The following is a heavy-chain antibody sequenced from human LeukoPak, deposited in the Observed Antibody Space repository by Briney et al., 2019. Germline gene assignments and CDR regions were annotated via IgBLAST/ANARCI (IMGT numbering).Heavy chain of an antibody. D-gene: IGHD6-19*01. Sequence: PSETLSLTCAVYGGSFSGYYWSWIRQPPWKGLEWIGEINHSGSTNYNPSLKSRVTISVDTPKNQFSLKLSSVTAADTAVYYCARTIAVAGPIDYWGQGALVTVSS. J-gene: IGHJ4*02. CDR3: ARTIAVAGPIDY. CDR2: INHSGST. V-gene: IGHV4-34*01. CDR1: GGSFSGYY.